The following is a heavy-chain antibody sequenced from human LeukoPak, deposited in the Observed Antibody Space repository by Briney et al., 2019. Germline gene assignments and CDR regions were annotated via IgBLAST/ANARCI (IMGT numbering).Heavy chain of an antibody. CDR2: INQDGSEK. V-gene: IGHV3-7*01. CDR1: GFTFRSYW. CDR3: ANAYSGSSDY. Sequence: GGSLRLSCAASGFTFRSYWMSWVRQAPGKGLEWVANINQDGSEKYYVDSVKGRFTISRDNAENSLYLQMNSLRVEDTAVYYCANAYSGSSDYWGQGTLVTLSS. D-gene: IGHD1-26*01. J-gene: IGHJ4*02.